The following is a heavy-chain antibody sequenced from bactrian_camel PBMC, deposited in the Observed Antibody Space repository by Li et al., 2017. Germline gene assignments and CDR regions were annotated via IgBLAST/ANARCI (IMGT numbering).Heavy chain of an antibody. CDR3: VRHLGDAQSI. CDR1: GDYYARWC. V-gene: IGHV3S42*01. J-gene: IGHJ4*01. CDR2: IDEVGAT. D-gene: IGHD7*01. Sequence: VQLVESGGGSVQTGGSLTLSCAASGDYYARWCMGWFRQAPGKGSEGVAAIDEVGATTYADSVKGRFTISRDNTKNTLYLQMNSLKPEDTAVYYCVRHLGDAQSIWGQGTQVTVS.